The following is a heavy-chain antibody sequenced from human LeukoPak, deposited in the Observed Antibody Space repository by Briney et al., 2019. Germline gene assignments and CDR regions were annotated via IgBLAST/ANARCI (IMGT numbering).Heavy chain of an antibody. CDR2: TYYRSKWYN. CDR3: ARDMSSSGWYVSQYYYYYGMDV. D-gene: IGHD6-19*01. CDR1: GDSFSSNSAA. V-gene: IGHV6-1*01. J-gene: IGHJ6*02. Sequence: SQTLSLTCAISGDSFSSNSAAWNWIRQSPSRGLEWLGRTYYRSKWYNDYAVSVKSRITINPDTSKNQFSLQLNSVTPEDTAVYYCARDMSSSGWYVSQYYYYYGMDVWGQGTTVTVSS.